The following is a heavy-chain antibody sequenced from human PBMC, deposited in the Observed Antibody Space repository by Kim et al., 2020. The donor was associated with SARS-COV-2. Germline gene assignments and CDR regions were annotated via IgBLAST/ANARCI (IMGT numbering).Heavy chain of an antibody. V-gene: IGHV1-2*06. CDR3: ARVAIVATIAAPVPSLDY. J-gene: IGHJ4*02. Sequence: ASVKVSCKASGYTFTGYYMHWVRQAPGQGLEWMGRINPNSGGTNYAQKFQGRVTMTRDTSISTAYMELSRLRSDDTAVYYCARVAIVATIAAPVPSLDYWGPGTLVPVS. CDR1: GYTFTGYY. D-gene: IGHD5-12*01. CDR2: INPNSGGT.